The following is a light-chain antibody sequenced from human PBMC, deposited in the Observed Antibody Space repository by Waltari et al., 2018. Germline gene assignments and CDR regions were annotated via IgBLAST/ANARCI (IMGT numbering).Light chain of an antibody. V-gene: IGKV3-11*01. CDR3: QQRSNWVT. J-gene: IGKJ5*01. Sequence: EIVLTQSPATLSLSPGERATLSCRASQSVSSYLAWYQQKPGQAPRLLIYDASNRATGTLARFSGSGSATACSRTIRCLECEDFAVYYCQQRSNWVTCGQGTRLEVK. CDR2: DAS. CDR1: QSVSSY.